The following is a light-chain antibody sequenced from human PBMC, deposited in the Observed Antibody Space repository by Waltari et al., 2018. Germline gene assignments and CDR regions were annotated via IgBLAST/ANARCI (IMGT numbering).Light chain of an antibody. CDR2: EVS. CDR1: SSDVGGYNY. V-gene: IGLV2-8*01. Sequence: QSALTQPPSASGSPGQSVTISCTGTSSDVGGYNYVSWYQQHPGKPPNVRIYEVSKRPSGVPDRFCGSKSGNTASLTVSGVQAEDEADYYCSSYGGSNNLVFGGGTKLTVL. J-gene: IGLJ3*02. CDR3: SSYGGSNNLV.